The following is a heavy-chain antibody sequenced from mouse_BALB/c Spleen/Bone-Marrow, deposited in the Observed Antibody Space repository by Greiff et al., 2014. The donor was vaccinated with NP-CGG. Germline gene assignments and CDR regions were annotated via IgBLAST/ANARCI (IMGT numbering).Heavy chain of an antibody. CDR1: GFNIKDTY. V-gene: IGHV14-3*02. CDR2: IDPANGNT. Sequence: VQLKESGAELVKPGASVKFSCTAFGFNIKDTYMHWGKPRPEQGLEWIGRIDPANGNTKYDPKFQGKATITADTSSNTAYLQLSSLTSEDTAVYYCARTDYWGQGTTLTVSS. J-gene: IGHJ2*01. CDR3: ARTDY.